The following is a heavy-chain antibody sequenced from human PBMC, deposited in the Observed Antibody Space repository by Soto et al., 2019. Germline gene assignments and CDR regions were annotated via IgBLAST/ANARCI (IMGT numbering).Heavy chain of an antibody. Sequence: SETLSLTCAVSGVSISSGNWWTGRHQSPQRGLEYIGEIFHDGTANYYPSFERRVAISVDTSKNQFSLKLTSVTAADTAIYFCARLVYDTRLNYMYFDFWGQGTLVTVSS. CDR2: IFHDGTA. CDR1: GVSISSGNW. V-gene: IGHV4-4*02. CDR3: ARLVYDTRLNYMYFDF. D-gene: IGHD3-10*01. J-gene: IGHJ4*02.